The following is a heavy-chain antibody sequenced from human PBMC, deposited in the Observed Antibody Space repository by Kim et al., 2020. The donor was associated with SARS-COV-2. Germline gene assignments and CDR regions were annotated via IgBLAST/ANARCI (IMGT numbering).Heavy chain of an antibody. D-gene: IGHD2-2*01. V-gene: IGHV3-23*01. Sequence: VKGRFTISRDNYKNTLYLELNRLRVEDTAVYYCAKDLRCTSCYPSKGMDVWGQGTTVTVSS. CDR3: AKDLRCTSCYPSKGMDV. J-gene: IGHJ6*02.